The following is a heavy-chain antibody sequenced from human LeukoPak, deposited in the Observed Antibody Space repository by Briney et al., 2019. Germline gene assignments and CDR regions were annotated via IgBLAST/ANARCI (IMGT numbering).Heavy chain of an antibody. CDR3: ARDTYCGSTSCFPYYMDV. CDR2: ISAYYGNT. CDR1: GYTFTNYG. D-gene: IGHD2-2*01. J-gene: IGHJ6*03. V-gene: IGHV1-18*01. Sequence: ASVKVSCKASGYTFTNYGISWVRQAPGQGLEWMGWISAYYGNTKYAQKLQDRVTMTTNTSTSTAYMELRSLRSDDTAVYYCARDTYCGSTSCFPYYMDVWGTGTTVTVSS.